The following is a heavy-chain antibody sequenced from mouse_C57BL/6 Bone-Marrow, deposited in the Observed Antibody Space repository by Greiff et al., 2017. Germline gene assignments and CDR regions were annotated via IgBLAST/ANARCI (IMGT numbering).Heavy chain of an antibody. V-gene: IGHV1-18*01. Sequence: VQLQQSGPELVKPGASVKIPCKASGYTFTDYNMDWVKQSHGKSLEWIGDINPNNGGTIYNQKFKGKATLTVDKSSSTAYMELRNLTSEDTAVYYCAREYYGSSFYWYFDVWGTGTTVTVSS. J-gene: IGHJ1*03. CDR1: GYTFTDYN. CDR2: INPNNGGT. CDR3: AREYYGSSFYWYFDV. D-gene: IGHD1-1*01.